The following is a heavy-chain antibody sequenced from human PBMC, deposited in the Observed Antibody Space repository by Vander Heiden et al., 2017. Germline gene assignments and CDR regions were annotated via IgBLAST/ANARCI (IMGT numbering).Heavy chain of an antibody. V-gene: IGHV3-30*18. J-gene: IGHJ6*02. CDR3: ANSQGYYYGMDV. CDR2: ITFDGTSK. CDR1: GLPFSSYG. Sequence: QVQLVESGGGVVQPGRSLRLSCAASGLPFSSYGMHWVRQFPGKGLEWVAVITFDGTSKYHADSVEGRFTISRDNSKNTLYLQMNSLRIEDTAVYYCANSQGYYYGMDVWGQGTTVTVSS.